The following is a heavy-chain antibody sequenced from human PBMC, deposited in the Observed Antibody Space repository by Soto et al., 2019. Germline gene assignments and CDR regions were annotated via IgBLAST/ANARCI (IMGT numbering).Heavy chain of an antibody. CDR1: GYSFTSYW. Sequence: PGESLKISCKGSGYSFTSYWIGWVRQMPGKGLEWMGIIYPGDSDTRYSPSFQGQVTISADKSISTAYLQWSSLKASDTAMYYCARRRYDFWSGYYITIASPDHAFDIWGQGTMVTVSS. CDR3: ARRRYDFWSGYYITIASPDHAFDI. V-gene: IGHV5-51*01. CDR2: IYPGDSDT. J-gene: IGHJ3*02. D-gene: IGHD3-3*01.